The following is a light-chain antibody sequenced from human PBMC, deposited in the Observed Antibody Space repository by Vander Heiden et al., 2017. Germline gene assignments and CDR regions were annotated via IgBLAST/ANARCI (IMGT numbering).Light chain of an antibody. CDR1: SSVVASYNL. V-gene: IGLV2-23*02. CDR3: YSNAGSSTVV. CDR2: EVS. Sequence: QSALTQPASASVSPGQWTTISCTGTSSVVASYNLVSSYQQPQGKAPKLMIDEVSKRPSGVSNRFSGSRSGNTAPLTITGLQAEDEADYYCYSNAGSSTVVVGGGTEVSVL. J-gene: IGLJ2*01.